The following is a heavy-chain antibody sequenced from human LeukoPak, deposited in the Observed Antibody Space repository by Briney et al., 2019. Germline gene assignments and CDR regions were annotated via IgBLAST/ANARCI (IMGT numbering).Heavy chain of an antibody. J-gene: IGHJ4*02. D-gene: IGHD3-22*01. V-gene: IGHV4-59*08. CDR1: GDSISTYY. Sequence: SETLSLTCTVSGDSISTYYWSWIRQPPGKGLEWIGYIYYSGSTNYNPSLKSRVTISVDTSKNQFSLKLSSVTAADTAVYYCARYYYDRSGYCFDYWGQGTLVTVSS. CDR3: ARYYYDRSGYCFDY. CDR2: IYYSGST.